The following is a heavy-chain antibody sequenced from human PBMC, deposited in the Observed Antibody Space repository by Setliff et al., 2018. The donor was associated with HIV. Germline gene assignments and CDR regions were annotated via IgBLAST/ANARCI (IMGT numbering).Heavy chain of an antibody. Sequence: PSETLSLTCSLSGGSINDHYYSWIRQSPRKGLEWIGSINYSGRPKYNPTLNSRGTISLDTSKNELSLKLTSVTAADTALYYCARHNVITYGGLFFDYYYYGMDVWAHGTTVTVSS. J-gene: IGHJ6*02. D-gene: IGHD3-16*01. V-gene: IGHV4-59*11. CDR2: INYSGRP. CDR3: ARHNVITYGGLFFDYYYYGMDV. CDR1: GGSINDHY.